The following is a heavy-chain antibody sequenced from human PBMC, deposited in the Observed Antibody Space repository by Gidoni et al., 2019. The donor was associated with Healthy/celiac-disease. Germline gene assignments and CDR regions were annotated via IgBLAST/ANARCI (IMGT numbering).Heavy chain of an antibody. CDR1: GFTVSSNY. CDR3: ARGGNSDPYYYGMDV. V-gene: IGHV3-53*01. CDR2: IYSGGST. D-gene: IGHD4-4*01. J-gene: IGHJ6*02. Sequence: EVQLVESGGGLIQPGGSLRLSCAASGFTVSSNYMSWVRQAPGKGLEWVSVIYSGGSTYYADSVKGRFTISRDNSKNTLYLQTNSLRAEDTAVYYCARGGNSDPYYYGMDVWGQGTTVTVSS.